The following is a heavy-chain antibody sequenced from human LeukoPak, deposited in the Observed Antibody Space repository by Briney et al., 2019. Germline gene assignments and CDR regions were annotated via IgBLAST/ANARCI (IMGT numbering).Heavy chain of an antibody. Sequence: RASVTVSFTVSGYTLTELSMHWVRQAPGKGLEWVGGFDPEDGETIYAQKFQGRVTMTEDTSTDTAYMELSSLRSEDTAVYYCATASPSGYYYVVDYWGQRTLVTVSS. CDR3: ATASPSGYYYVVDY. CDR1: GYTLTELS. CDR2: FDPEDGET. D-gene: IGHD3-22*01. V-gene: IGHV1-24*01. J-gene: IGHJ4*02.